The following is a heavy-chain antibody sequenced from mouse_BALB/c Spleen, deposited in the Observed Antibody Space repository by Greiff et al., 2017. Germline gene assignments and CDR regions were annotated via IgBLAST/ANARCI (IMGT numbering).Heavy chain of an antibody. CDR1: GYTFTSYY. D-gene: IGHD4-1*01. CDR3: TRRLGRGFAY. Sequence: SGAELVKPGASVKLSCKASGYTFTSYYMYWVKQRPGQGLEWIGEINPSNGGTNFNEKFKSKATLTVDKSSSTAYMQLSSLTSEDSAVYYCTRRLGRGFAYWGQGTLVTVSA. V-gene: IGHV1S81*02. J-gene: IGHJ3*01. CDR2: INPSNGGT.